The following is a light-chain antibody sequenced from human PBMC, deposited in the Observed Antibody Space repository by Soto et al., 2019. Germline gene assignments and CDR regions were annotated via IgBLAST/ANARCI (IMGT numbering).Light chain of an antibody. Sequence: EIVLTQSPGTLSLSPGERATLSCRASQSVSSSYLAWYQQKPGQAPRLLIYGASSRATGIPDRFSGSGSGTDFTLTISRLEPEDFAMYYCHQYCSSPPTFGGGTKVEIK. CDR3: HQYCSSPPT. J-gene: IGKJ4*01. CDR1: QSVSSSY. V-gene: IGKV3-20*01. CDR2: GAS.